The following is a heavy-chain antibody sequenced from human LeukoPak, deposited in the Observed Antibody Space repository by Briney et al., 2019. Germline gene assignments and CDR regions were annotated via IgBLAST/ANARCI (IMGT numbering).Heavy chain of an antibody. Sequence: SETLSLTCTVSGGSISGYYWSWIRQPPGKGLEWIGRIYYSGSTNYNPSLKSRVTISVDTSKNQFSLNLRSVTAADTAVYYCARAPDIYSYGGFDYWGQGTLVIVSS. CDR1: GGSISGYY. CDR2: IYYSGST. V-gene: IGHV4-59*01. D-gene: IGHD5-18*01. CDR3: ARAPDIYSYGGFDY. J-gene: IGHJ4*02.